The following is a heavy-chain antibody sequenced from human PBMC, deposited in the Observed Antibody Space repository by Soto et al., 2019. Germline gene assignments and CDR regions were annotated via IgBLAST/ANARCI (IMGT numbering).Heavy chain of an antibody. Sequence: ASVKVSCKASGYTFTSYGISWVRQAPGQGLEWMGRISAYNGKTNYAQKIKGRVTITTDTSTSTANKELRNLRTEDKAVYYCARDGQNWDDAFDIWGQGTMVTVSS. CDR2: ISAYNGKT. CDR1: GYTFTSYG. V-gene: IGHV1-18*01. D-gene: IGHD7-27*01. CDR3: ARDGQNWDDAFDI. J-gene: IGHJ3*02.